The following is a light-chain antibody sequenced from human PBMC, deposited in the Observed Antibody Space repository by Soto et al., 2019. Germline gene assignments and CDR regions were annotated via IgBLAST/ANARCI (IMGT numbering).Light chain of an antibody. CDR2: KAS. V-gene: IGKV1-5*03. CDR1: QSISRW. CDR3: QQYSSFSS. Sequence: QLTQSPSTLSASVGERVTITCRASQSISRWLAWYQQIPGKAPRLLIYKASSLESGVPSRFSGSGSGTDFTLTISSLQPDDFATYYCQQYSSFSSFGQGTKVDIK. J-gene: IGKJ1*01.